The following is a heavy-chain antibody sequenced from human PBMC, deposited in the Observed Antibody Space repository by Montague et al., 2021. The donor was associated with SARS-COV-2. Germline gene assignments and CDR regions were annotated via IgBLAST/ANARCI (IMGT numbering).Heavy chain of an antibody. CDR3: ARLTADERLLWFGELLYDYYYYGMDV. V-gene: IGHV4-59*08. Sequence: SETLSLTCTVSGGSISSYYWSWIRQPPGKGLEWIGYIYYSGSTNYNPSLKSRVTISVDTSKNQFSLKLSSVTAADTAVYYCARLTADERLLWFGELLYDYYYYGMDVWGQGTTVTVPS. CDR2: IYYSGST. CDR1: GGSISSYY. D-gene: IGHD3-10*01. J-gene: IGHJ6*02.